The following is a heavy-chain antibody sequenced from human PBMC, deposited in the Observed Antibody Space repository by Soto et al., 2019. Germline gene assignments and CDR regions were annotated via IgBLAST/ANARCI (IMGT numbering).Heavy chain of an antibody. D-gene: IGHD6-13*01. CDR3: GGGRGAAADYFDF. J-gene: IGHJ4*02. CDR1: GFTFRHYY. V-gene: IGHV3-11*05. Sequence: QVQLVESGGGLVKPGGSLRLSCAVSGFTFRHYYMTWIRQAPGKGLEWVSYISSSTSHTNYADSVKGRFTISEDNAKNSLFLQMNSLRADNTAVYYGGGGRGAAADYFDFWGQGTLVTVSS. CDR2: ISSSTSHT.